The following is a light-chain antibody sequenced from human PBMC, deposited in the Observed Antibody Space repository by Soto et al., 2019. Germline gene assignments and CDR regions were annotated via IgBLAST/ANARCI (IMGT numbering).Light chain of an antibody. J-gene: IGLJ2*01. CDR3: ASWDDTLGAVL. CDR1: HSNIGTNS. CDR2: SNS. Sequence: QSVLSQPPSASGTPGQRVTISCSGSHSNIGTNSVNWYQQLPGSAPRLLIFSNSQRSSGVPDRFSGSKSGTSASLAISGPQSSDEAVYYCASWDDTLGAVLFGGGTKVTVL. V-gene: IGLV1-44*01.